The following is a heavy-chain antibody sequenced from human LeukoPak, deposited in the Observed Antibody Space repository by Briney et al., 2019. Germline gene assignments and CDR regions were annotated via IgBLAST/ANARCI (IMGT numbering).Heavy chain of an antibody. CDR1: GGSISSYY. Sequence: PSETLSLTCTVSGGSISSYYCSWIRQPPGKGLEWIGYIYYSGSTNYNPSLKSRVTISVDTSKNQFSLKLSSVTAADTAVYYCARLLCSSTSFYSPYYYYGMDVWGQGTTVTVSS. V-gene: IGHV4-59*08. D-gene: IGHD2-2*02. J-gene: IGHJ6*02. CDR3: ARLLCSSTSFYSPYYYYGMDV. CDR2: IYYSGST.